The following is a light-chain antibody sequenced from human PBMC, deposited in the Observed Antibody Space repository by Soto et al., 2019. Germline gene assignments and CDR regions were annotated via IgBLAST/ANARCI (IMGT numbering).Light chain of an antibody. CDR2: GAS. Sequence: EIVLTQSPGTLSLSPGERATLSCRASQSVNSNYLAWYQQKPGQAPRLLIYGASSRATGIPDRFSCSGAGTDFTLTNSRLEPEDFALYFCQYYDSSPTMSTFGQGTKLEIK. J-gene: IGKJ2*01. CDR1: QSVNSNY. CDR3: QYYDSSPTMST. V-gene: IGKV3-20*01.